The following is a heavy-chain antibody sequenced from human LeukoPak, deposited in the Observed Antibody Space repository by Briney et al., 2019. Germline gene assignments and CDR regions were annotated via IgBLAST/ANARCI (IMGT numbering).Heavy chain of an antibody. V-gene: IGHV4-59*01. J-gene: IGHJ5*02. CDR2: IYYSGST. Sequence: SETLSLTCIVSGGSISSYYWSWIRQPPGKGLEWIGYIYYSGSTNYNPSLKSRVTISVDTSKNQFSLKLSSVTAADTAVYYCARDLGRGVLRSWGQGTLVTVSS. CDR3: ARDLGRGVLRS. CDR1: GGSISSYY. D-gene: IGHD3-16*01.